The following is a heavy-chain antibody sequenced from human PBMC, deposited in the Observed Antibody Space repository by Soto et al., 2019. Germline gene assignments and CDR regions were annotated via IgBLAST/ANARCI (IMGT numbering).Heavy chain of an antibody. CDR3: ARLRGSSGWYYFDY. CDR2: IWFDGSNI. V-gene: IGHV3-33*01. Sequence: QVQLVESGGGVVQPGRSLRLSCAASGFTFSNYGMHWVRQAPGKRLEWVAVIWFDGSNIYYADSVKGRFTISRDNSKNMLYQQLNRLRADDTAVYYCARLRGSSGWYYFDYWGQGTLVTVST. J-gene: IGHJ4*02. D-gene: IGHD6-19*01. CDR1: GFTFSNYG.